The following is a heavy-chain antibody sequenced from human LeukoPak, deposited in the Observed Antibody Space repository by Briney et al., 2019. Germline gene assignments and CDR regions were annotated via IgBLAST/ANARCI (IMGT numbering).Heavy chain of an antibody. V-gene: IGHV4-30-4*01. CDR3: ARGRQYFDWLSGWFDP. D-gene: IGHD3-9*01. Sequence: SETLSLTCTVSGASITSGDYNWSWIRQPPGKGLQWIGFIYYSGTTYYSPSLKSRITISVDTSKNQFSLKVPSVTAADTAVYYCARGRQYFDWLSGWFDPWGQGTLVTVSS. J-gene: IGHJ5*02. CDR1: GASITSGDYN. CDR2: IYYSGTT.